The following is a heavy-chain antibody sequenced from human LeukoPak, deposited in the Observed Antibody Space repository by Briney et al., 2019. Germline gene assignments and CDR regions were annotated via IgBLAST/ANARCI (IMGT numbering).Heavy chain of an antibody. J-gene: IGHJ6*03. V-gene: IGHV3-53*01. CDR3: ARDRLRVGYYYVDV. CDR1: GFTVSSNY. Sequence: GGSLRLSCAASGFTVSSNYMSWVRQAPGKGLEWVSVIYSGGSTYYADSVKGRFTISRDNSKNTLYLQMNSLRAEDTAVYYCARDRLRVGYYYVDVWGKGTTVTVSS. CDR2: IYSGGST. D-gene: IGHD3-16*01.